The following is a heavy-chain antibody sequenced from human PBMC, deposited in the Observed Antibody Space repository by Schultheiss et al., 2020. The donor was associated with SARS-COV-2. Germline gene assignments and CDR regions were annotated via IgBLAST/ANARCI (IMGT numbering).Heavy chain of an antibody. V-gene: IGHV1-18*01. CDR1: GYTFTSYG. CDR3: ARGLVTMVRGVPELDGMDV. Sequence: ASVKVSCKASGYTFTSYGISWVRQAPGQGLEWMGWISAYNGNTNYAQKLQGRVTMTTDTSTSTAYMELSRLRSDDTAVYYCARGLVTMVRGVPELDGMDVWGQGTTVTVSS. CDR2: ISAYNGNT. D-gene: IGHD3-10*01. J-gene: IGHJ6*02.